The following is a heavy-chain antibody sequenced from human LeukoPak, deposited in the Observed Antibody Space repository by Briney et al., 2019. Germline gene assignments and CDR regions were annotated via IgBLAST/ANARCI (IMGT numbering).Heavy chain of an antibody. CDR3: AGPIYEAVEQ. J-gene: IGHJ4*02. V-gene: IGHV4-59*08. D-gene: IGHD3-3*01. CDR2: IYHSRRT. CDR1: GGSISGYY. Sequence: SEPLSLTCTVSGGSISGYYWSWFRQPPGKGLEWIGYIYHSRRTSYNPSLKSRVTISVDTSKNEFSLKLRFVTAADTAVYYCAGPIYEAVEQWGQGTLVTVSS.